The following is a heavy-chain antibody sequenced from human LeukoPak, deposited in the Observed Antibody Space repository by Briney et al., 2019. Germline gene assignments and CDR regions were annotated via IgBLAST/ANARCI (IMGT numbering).Heavy chain of an antibody. J-gene: IGHJ4*02. V-gene: IGHV3-9*01. CDR3: AKDWYYDSSGYQGPYDY. CDR1: GFTFDDYA. D-gene: IGHD3-22*01. CDR2: ISWNSGSI. Sequence: GGSLRLSCAASGFTFDDYAMHWVRQAPGKGLEWVSGISWNSGSIGYADSVKGRFTISRDNAKNSLYLQMNSLRAGDTALYYCAKDWYYDSSGYQGPYDYWGQGTLVTVSS.